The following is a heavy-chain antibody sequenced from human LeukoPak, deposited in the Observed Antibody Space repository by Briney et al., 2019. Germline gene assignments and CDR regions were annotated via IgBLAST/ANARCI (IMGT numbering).Heavy chain of an antibody. D-gene: IGHD3-16*02. CDR3: ARGEMITFGGVIVFYYFDY. V-gene: IGHV1-18*01. J-gene: IGHJ4*02. Sequence: ASVKVSCKASGYTFTSYGISWVRQAPGQGLEWMGWISAYNGNTNYAQKLQSRVTMTTDTSTSTAYMELRSLRSDDTAVYYCARGEMITFGGVIVFYYFDYWGQGTLVTVSS. CDR1: GYTFTSYG. CDR2: ISAYNGNT.